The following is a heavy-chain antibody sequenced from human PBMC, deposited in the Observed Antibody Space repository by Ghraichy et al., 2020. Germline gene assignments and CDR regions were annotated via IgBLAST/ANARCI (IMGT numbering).Heavy chain of an antibody. CDR3: AKSADSGGRLVRHSDD. Sequence: GGSLRLSCAASGFIFSNYAMSWVRQAPGKGLEWVSGISGDSSNTYYADSVKGRFIIPRDSSKNTLHLQMNSLRAEDTALYYCAKSADSGGRLVRHSDDWGQGTLVTVSS. D-gene: IGHD6-19*01. J-gene: IGHJ4*02. V-gene: IGHV3-23*01. CDR1: GFIFSNYA. CDR2: ISGDSSNT.